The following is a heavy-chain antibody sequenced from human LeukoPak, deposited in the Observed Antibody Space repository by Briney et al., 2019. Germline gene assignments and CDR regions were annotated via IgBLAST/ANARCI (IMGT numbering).Heavy chain of an antibody. D-gene: IGHD6-13*01. J-gene: IGHJ4*02. CDR3: ARMGSSSWSDY. V-gene: IGHV3-21*01. CDR2: ISSSSSYI. Sequence: GGSLRLSCAASGFTLSSYAMSWVRQAPGKGLEWVSSISSSSSYIYYADSVKGRFTISRDNAKNSLYLQMNSLRAEDTAVYYCARMGSSSWSDYWGQGTLVTVSS. CDR1: GFTLSSYA.